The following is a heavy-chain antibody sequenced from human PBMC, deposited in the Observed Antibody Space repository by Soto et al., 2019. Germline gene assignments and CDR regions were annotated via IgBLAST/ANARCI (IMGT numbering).Heavy chain of an antibody. V-gene: IGHV3-23*01. CDR1: GFTFSTYA. J-gene: IGHJ4*02. CDR2: VSASGLNT. CDR3: AKAISGYNAPHDH. D-gene: IGHD1-20*01. Sequence: PGGSLRLSCAASGFTFSTYAMAWVRQAPGKGLEWVSGVSASGLNTDYADPVKGRFYISRDNSKNTVSLHMNSLRTEDTAVYYCAKAISGYNAPHDHWSQGTRVTVSS.